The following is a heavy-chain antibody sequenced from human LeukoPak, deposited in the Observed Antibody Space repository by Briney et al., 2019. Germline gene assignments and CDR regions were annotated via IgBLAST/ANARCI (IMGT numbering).Heavy chain of an antibody. V-gene: IGHV3-30*02. CDR1: GFTFSSYG. J-gene: IGHJ4*02. CDR2: IWYDGSNK. Sequence: AGGSLRLSCAASGFTFSSYGMHWVRQAPGKGLEWVALIWYDGSNKYYADSVKGRLTISRDNSKNTLYLQMNSLRAEDTAVYYCARDGGYDFWSGYYQDYWGQGTLVTVSS. D-gene: IGHD3-3*01. CDR3: ARDGGYDFWSGYYQDY.